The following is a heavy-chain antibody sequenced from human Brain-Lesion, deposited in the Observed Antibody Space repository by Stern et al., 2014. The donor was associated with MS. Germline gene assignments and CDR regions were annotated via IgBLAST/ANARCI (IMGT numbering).Heavy chain of an antibody. CDR1: GGLFRSDA. CDR3: ARHWGTDL. Sequence: QVQLLQPGAEVRKPGSSVKVSCKASGGLFRSDAISWVRQAPGQGLEWLGGIIPMTGEAHYAQKFLDRVTITADEYTTTTYMDLNSLTSEDTALYYCARHWGTDLWGQGTLLTVSS. D-gene: IGHD7-27*01. CDR2: IIPMTGEA. V-gene: IGHV1-69*01. J-gene: IGHJ5*02.